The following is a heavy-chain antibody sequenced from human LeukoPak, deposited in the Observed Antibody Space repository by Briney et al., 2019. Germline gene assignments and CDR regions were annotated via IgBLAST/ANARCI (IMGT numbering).Heavy chain of an antibody. Sequence: SETLSLTRTVSGGSISSYYWSWIRQPPGKGLEWIGYIYYSGSTNYNPSLKSRVTISVDTSKNQFSLKLSSVTAADTAVYYCARAAYYYDSSGYYPRWFDPWGQGTLVTVSS. CDR1: GGSISSYY. V-gene: IGHV4-59*01. CDR2: IYYSGST. CDR3: ARAAYYYDSSGYYPRWFDP. D-gene: IGHD3-22*01. J-gene: IGHJ5*02.